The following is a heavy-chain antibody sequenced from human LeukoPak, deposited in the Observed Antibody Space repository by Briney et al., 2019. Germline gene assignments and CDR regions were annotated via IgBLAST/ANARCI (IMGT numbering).Heavy chain of an antibody. J-gene: IGHJ4*02. V-gene: IGHV3-33*06. CDR2: IRYDGSNK. CDR1: GFTFSSYG. Sequence: PGRSLRLSCAASGFTFSSYGMHWVRQAPGKGLEWVAVIRYDGSNKYYADSVKGRFTISRDNSKNTVYLQMNSLRAEDTAVYYCAKPARVVVTSRPIYYFDYWSQGTLVTVSS. D-gene: IGHD3-22*01. CDR3: AKPARVVVTSRPIYYFDY.